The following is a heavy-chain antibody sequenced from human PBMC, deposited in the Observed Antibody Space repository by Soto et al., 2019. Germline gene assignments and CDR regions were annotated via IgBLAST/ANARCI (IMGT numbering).Heavy chain of an antibody. CDR2: ISGSGGYI. D-gene: IGHD6-19*01. V-gene: IGHV3-21*01. J-gene: IGHJ4*02. Sequence: GGSLRLSCAASGFTFSSYAMSWVRQAPGKGLEWVSAISGSGGYIYYADSVKGRFTISRDNAKNSLYLQMNSLRAEDTAVYYCARDRVAVAGVDYWGQGTLVTVSS. CDR3: ARDRVAVAGVDY. CDR1: GFTFSSYA.